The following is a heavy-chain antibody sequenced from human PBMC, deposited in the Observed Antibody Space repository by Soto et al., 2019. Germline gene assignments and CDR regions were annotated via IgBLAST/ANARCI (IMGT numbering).Heavy chain of an antibody. CDR3: AHAFGGTSWPNDAFDV. V-gene: IGHV2-5*02. CDR1: GFSFSADGVG. Sequence: HITLKESGPTLVKPTQTLTLTCIFSGFSFSADGVGVGWIRQPPGKTLEWLALIYWDDDTRYRPSLKSRLTITKDSSKSQVVLTMSNMDPLDTATYYCAHAFGGTSWPNDAFDVWCQGTVVTVSS. CDR2: IYWDDDT. D-gene: IGHD3-16*01. J-gene: IGHJ3*01.